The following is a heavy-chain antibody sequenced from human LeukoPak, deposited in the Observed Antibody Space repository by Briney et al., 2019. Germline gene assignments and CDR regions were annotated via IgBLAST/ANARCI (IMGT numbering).Heavy chain of an antibody. V-gene: IGHV1-46*01. CDR2: INPSGGST. CDR3: AREEYYYDSSGYYSVY. CDR1: GYTFTSYY. Sequence: GASVKVSCKASGYTFTSYYMHWVRQAPGQGLEWMGIINPSGGSTSYAQKFQGRVTMTRDMSTSTVYMELSSLRSEDTAVYYCAREEYYYDSSGYYSVYWGQGTLVTVSS. J-gene: IGHJ4*02. D-gene: IGHD3-22*01.